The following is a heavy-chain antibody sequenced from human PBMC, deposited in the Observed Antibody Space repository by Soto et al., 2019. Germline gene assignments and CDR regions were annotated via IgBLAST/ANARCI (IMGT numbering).Heavy chain of an antibody. CDR3: ARPPLPGYSIHFNS. CDR1: RYIFIDYW. J-gene: IGHJ4*02. CDR2: VYPRDSGT. Sequence: GESLKISCKASRYIFIDYWIGWVRQMPGKGLEWMGIVYPRDSGTRYSPSFQGQVTISADRSTGTAFLQWRSLKASDTALYYCARPPLPGYSIHFNSWGQGTLVTVSS. D-gene: IGHD2-15*01. V-gene: IGHV5-51*01.